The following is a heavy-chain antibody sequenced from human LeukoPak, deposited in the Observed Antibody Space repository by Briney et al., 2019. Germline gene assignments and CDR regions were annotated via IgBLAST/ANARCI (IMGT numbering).Heavy chain of an antibody. CDR2: IYTSGST. J-gene: IGHJ3*02. V-gene: IGHV4-61*02. CDR1: GGSISSGSYY. CDR3: ARAVGPNQLPPWGDAFDI. Sequence: SETLSLTCTVSGGSISSGSYYWSWIRQPAGKGLEWIGRIYTSGSTNYNPSLKSRVTISVDTSKNQFSLKLSSVTAADTAVYYCARAVGPNQLPPWGDAFDIWGQGTMVTVSS. D-gene: IGHD2-2*01.